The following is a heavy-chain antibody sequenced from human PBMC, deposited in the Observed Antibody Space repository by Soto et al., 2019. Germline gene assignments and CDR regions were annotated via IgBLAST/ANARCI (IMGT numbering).Heavy chain of an antibody. CDR1: GFTFSSSE. Sequence: EVQLVESGGGLIQPGGSLRLSCAASGFTFSSSEMYWVRQAPGKGLEWVSYIHPSGQPIFYADSVKGRFTIYRDNAKNSLYLQMGSLRAEDSAVYYCARRASRWGQGTMVTVSS. D-gene: IGHD1-26*01. CDR3: ARRASR. CDR2: IHPSGQPI. V-gene: IGHV3-48*03. J-gene: IGHJ3*01.